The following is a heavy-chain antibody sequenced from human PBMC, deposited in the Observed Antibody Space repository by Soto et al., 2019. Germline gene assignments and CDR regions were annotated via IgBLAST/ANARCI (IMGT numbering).Heavy chain of an antibody. Sequence: GGSLRLSCAASGFTFSSYSMNWVRQAPGKGLEWVSSISSSSSYIYYADSVKGRFTISRDNAKNSLYLQMNSLRAEDTAVNYCAREGIVVVPAEKNYYYYMDVWGKGTTVTVSS. CDR3: AREGIVVVPAEKNYYYYMDV. CDR1: GFTFSSYS. D-gene: IGHD2-2*01. J-gene: IGHJ6*03. V-gene: IGHV3-21*01. CDR2: ISSSSSYI.